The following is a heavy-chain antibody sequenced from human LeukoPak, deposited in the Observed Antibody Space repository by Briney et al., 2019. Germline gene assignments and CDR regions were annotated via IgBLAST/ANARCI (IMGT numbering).Heavy chain of an antibody. Sequence: GGSLTLSCAASGFTYSNYWMHWVRHAPGKGLVWVSRSKSDGSYTSYADSVKGRFTISRDNAKNTLYLQMNSLRAEDTAVYYCARDLDKWNYIGYWGQGTLVTVSS. CDR2: SKSDGSYT. V-gene: IGHV3-74*01. D-gene: IGHD1-7*01. CDR1: GFTYSNYW. CDR3: ARDLDKWNYIGY. J-gene: IGHJ4*02.